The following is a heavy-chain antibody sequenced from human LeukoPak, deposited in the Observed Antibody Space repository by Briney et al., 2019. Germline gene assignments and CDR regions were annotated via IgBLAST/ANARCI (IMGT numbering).Heavy chain of an antibody. CDR2: ISSDGSST. Sequence: GGSLRLSCAASGFTFSSYSMNWVRQAPGKGLAWVSRISSDGSSTTYADSVKGRFTISRDNAKNTLYLQMNSLRAEDTAVYYCGRGGKVEQLVLARWGQGSLVTVSS. CDR3: GRGGKVEQLVLAR. CDR1: GFTFSSYS. V-gene: IGHV3-74*01. D-gene: IGHD6-13*01. J-gene: IGHJ4*02.